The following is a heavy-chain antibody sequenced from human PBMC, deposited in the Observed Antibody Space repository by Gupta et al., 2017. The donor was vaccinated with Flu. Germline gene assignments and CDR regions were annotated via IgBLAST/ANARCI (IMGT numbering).Heavy chain of an antibody. CDR1: GVSITSDGYY. D-gene: IGHD5-12*01. J-gene: IGHJ4*02. Sequence: QVQLQESGPGLVKPSQTLSLTCSVSGVSITSDGYYWTWIRQHPGKGLEWIGYVYYSGTTYYSPSLRSRLTLSLDTSQNQFSLHLTSVTPADTAVYYCASGHGYNYAFGDWGLGTLVTVSS. CDR2: VYYSGTT. CDR3: ASGHGYNYAFGD. V-gene: IGHV4-31*03.